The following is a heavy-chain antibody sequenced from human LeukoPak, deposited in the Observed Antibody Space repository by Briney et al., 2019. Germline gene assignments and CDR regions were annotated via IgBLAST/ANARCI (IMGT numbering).Heavy chain of an antibody. D-gene: IGHD3-22*01. J-gene: IGHJ4*02. CDR2: IYPGDSDT. CDR1: GYSFTSYW. CDR3: ARRARGYYDSSGYYRY. Sequence: GESLKISCKGSGYSFTSYWIGWVRQMPGKGLEWMGIIYPGDSDTRYSPSFQGQVTISADKSISTAYLQWGSLKASDTAMYYCARRARGYYDSSGYYRYWGQGTLVTVSS. V-gene: IGHV5-51*01.